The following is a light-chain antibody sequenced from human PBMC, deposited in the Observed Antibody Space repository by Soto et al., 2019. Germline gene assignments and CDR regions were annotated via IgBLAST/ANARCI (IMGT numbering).Light chain of an antibody. CDR1: QSISSY. J-gene: IGKJ4*01. CDR3: QQSYNIVT. CDR2: SAS. V-gene: IGKV1-39*01. Sequence: DVQMTQSPSSLSASVGDRVTITCRASQSISSYLNWYQQKPGKAPQLLIYSASSLQSGVPSRFSASRSGTDFTLTISSLQPEDFATYYCQQSYNIVTFGGGTKV.